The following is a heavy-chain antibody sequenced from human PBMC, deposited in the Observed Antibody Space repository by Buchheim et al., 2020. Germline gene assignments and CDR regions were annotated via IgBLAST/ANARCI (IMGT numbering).Heavy chain of an antibody. Sequence: EVQLVESGGGLVQPGGSLRLSCAASKFAVTTDYMGWVRQAPGKGLEWVANIKQDGSEKYYVDSVKGRFTISRDNAKNSLYLQMNSLRAEDTAVYYCTTDVRWETTPFDYWGQGSL. V-gene: IGHV3-7*01. J-gene: IGHJ4*02. D-gene: IGHD1-26*01. CDR2: IKQDGSEK. CDR3: TTDVRWETTPFDY. CDR1: KFAVTTDY.